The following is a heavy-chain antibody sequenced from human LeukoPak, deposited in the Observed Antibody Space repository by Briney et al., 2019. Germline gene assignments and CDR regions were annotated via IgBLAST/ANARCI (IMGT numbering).Heavy chain of an antibody. CDR3: TRSSIAAAGSSWYFDL. V-gene: IGHV3-49*04. CDR2: IRSKAYGGTT. J-gene: IGHJ2*01. D-gene: IGHD6-13*01. Sequence: GGSLRLSCTASGFTFGDYAISWVRQAPGKGPEWVGFIRSKAYGGTTEYAASVKGRFTISRDDSKSIAYLQMNSLKIEDTAVFYCTRSSIAAAGSSWYFDLWGRGILVTVSS. CDR1: GFTFGDYA.